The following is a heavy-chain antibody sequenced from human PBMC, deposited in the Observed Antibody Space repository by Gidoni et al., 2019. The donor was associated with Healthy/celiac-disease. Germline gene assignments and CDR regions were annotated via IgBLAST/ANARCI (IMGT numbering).Heavy chain of an antibody. Sequence: QVQLVESGGGVVQPGRSLRLSCAASGLPFSSYGMHWVRQAPGNGLEWVAVISYDGSNKYYADSVKGRFTISRDNSKNTLYLQMNSLRAEDTAVYYCAKESMVATLFDYWGQGTLVTVSS. V-gene: IGHV3-30*18. D-gene: IGHD5-12*01. CDR3: AKESMVATLFDY. CDR1: GLPFSSYG. J-gene: IGHJ4*02. CDR2: ISYDGSNK.